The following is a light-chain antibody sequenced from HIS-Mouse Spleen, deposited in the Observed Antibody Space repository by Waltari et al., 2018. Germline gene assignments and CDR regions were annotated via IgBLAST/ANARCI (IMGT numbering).Light chain of an antibody. J-gene: IGKJ3*01. V-gene: IGKV1-5*03. Sequence: DIQMTQSPSTLSASLGDRVTSPCRASQSISSWLAWYQQKPGKAPKLLTYKASSLESGVPSRFSGSGSGTEFTLTISSLQPDDFATYYCQQYNSYIFTFGPGTKVDIK. CDR2: KAS. CDR3: QQYNSYIFT. CDR1: QSISSW.